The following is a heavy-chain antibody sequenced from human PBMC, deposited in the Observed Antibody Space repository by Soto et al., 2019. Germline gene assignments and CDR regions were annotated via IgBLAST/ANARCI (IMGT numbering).Heavy chain of an antibody. J-gene: IGHJ5*02. D-gene: IGHD4-4*01. V-gene: IGHV4-31*11. CDR1: GGSISSGGYY. CDR2: IYYSGTT. CDR3: ARGLGLEVTVRWFDA. Sequence: QVQLQESGPGLVKPSQTLSLTCAVSGGSISSGGYYWSWIRQHPAKGLEWIGYIYYSGTTYYNPSLKXRXTXXADTSNNQFSLKLSSVTAADTAVYYCARGLGLEVTVRWFDAWGQGILVTVSS.